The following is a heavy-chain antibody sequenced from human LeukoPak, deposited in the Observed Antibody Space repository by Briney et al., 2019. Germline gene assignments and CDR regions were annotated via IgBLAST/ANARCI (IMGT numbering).Heavy chain of an antibody. J-gene: IGHJ6*03. CDR1: GFTFSSYA. CDR2: ISYDGSNK. Sequence: PGRSLRLSCAASGFTFSSYAMHWVRQAPGKGLEWVAVISYDGSNKYYADSVKGRFTISRDNSKNTLYLQMNSLRAEDTAVYYCARGQPAAAGTGPAYYYYYMDVWGKGTTVTVSS. D-gene: IGHD6-13*01. V-gene: IGHV3-30-3*01. CDR3: ARGQPAAAGTGPAYYYYYMDV.